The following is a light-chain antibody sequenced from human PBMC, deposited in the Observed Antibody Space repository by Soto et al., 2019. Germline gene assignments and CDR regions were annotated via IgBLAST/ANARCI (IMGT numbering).Light chain of an antibody. CDR1: SSDVGGYNF. CDR2: DVS. J-gene: IGLJ2*01. V-gene: IGLV2-14*03. Sequence: QSALTQPASVSGSPGQSITISCTGTSSDVGGYNFVSWYQHHPGKAPKLMIYDVSNRPSGVSNRFSGSKSGNTASLTISGLQAEDGADYYCSSYTSTSTVGVFGGGTKLTVL. CDR3: SSYTSTSTVGV.